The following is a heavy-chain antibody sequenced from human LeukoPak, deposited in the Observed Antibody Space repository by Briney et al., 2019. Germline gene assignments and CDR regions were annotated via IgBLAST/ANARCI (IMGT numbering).Heavy chain of an antibody. Sequence: PETLSLTCTVSGGSISSYYWSWIRQPAGKGLEWIGRIYTSGSTNYNPSLKSRVTMSVDTSKNQFSLKLSSVTAADTAVYYCARGGSGSYLYFYYMDVWGKGTTVTISS. CDR1: GGSISSYY. CDR3: ARGGSGSYLYFYYMDV. D-gene: IGHD3-10*01. V-gene: IGHV4-4*07. J-gene: IGHJ6*03. CDR2: IYTSGST.